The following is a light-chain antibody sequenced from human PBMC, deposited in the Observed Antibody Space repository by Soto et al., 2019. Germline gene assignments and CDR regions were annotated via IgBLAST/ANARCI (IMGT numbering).Light chain of an antibody. CDR2: QDN. CDR3: QAWDSSTFV. J-gene: IGLJ1*01. Sequence: SYELTQPPSVSVSPGQTASITCSGDKLGDKYACWYKQKPGQSPVLVIYQDNKRPSGIPERFSGSNSGNTATLTISGTQAMDEADYYCQAWDSSTFVFGTGTKLTVL. CDR1: KLGDKY. V-gene: IGLV3-1*01.